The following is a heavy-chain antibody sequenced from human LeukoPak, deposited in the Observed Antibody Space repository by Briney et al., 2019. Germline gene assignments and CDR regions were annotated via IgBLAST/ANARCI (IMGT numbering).Heavy chain of an antibody. J-gene: IGHJ4*02. D-gene: IGHD3-9*01. CDR1: GGSISSYY. Sequence: PSETLSLTCTVSGGSISSYYWSWIRQPPGKGLEWIGYIYYSGSTTYNPSLKSRVTISLDTSKNQFSLKLSSVTAADTAVYYCARVDYDILTGRAGPFDYWGQGTLVTVSS. CDR2: IYYSGST. V-gene: IGHV4-59*12. CDR3: ARVDYDILTGRAGPFDY.